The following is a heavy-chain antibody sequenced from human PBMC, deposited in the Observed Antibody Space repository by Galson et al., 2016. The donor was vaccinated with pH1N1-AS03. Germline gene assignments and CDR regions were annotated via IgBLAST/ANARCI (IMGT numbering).Heavy chain of an antibody. CDR3: ARDTGGWYFDL. Sequence: ETLSLTCTVSGGSISSYYWSWIRQPPGKGLEWIGYIYYSGSTNYNPSLKSRVTISIDTSKNQFSLKLSSVTAADTAVYYCARDTGGWYFDLWGRGTLVTVSS. V-gene: IGHV4-59*01. CDR2: IYYSGST. J-gene: IGHJ2*01. CDR1: GGSISSYY. D-gene: IGHD1-1*01.